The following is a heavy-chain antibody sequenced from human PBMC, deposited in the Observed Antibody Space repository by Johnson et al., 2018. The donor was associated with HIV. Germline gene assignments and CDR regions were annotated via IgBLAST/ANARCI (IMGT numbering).Heavy chain of an antibody. J-gene: IGHJ3*02. V-gene: IGHV3-30-3*01. D-gene: IGHD3-22*01. Sequence: VQLVESGGGVVQPGRSLRLSCAASGFTFSSYAMHWVRQAPGKGLEWVAVISYDGSNKYYADSVKGRFTISRDNSKNTLYLQMNSLRAEETAVYYCARESGGYYDSSAREAFDIWGQGTMVTVSS. CDR2: ISYDGSNK. CDR1: GFTFSSYA. CDR3: ARESGGYYDSSAREAFDI.